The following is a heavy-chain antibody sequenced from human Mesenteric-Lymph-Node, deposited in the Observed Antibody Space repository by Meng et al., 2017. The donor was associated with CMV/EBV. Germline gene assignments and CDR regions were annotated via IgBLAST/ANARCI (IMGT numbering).Heavy chain of an antibody. CDR1: EFAFSDYS. CDR2: ISSRSTSK. D-gene: IGHD4-23*01. J-gene: IGHJ4*02. CDR3: ARDGNSDYFFDY. V-gene: IGHV3-48*01. Sequence: GESLKISCVASEFAFSDYSMNWVRQAPGKGLEWLSYISSRSTSKLYSDSVKGRFTISRDNSKNTLYLQMNSLRAEDTAVYYCARDGNSDYFFDYWGQGTLVTVSS.